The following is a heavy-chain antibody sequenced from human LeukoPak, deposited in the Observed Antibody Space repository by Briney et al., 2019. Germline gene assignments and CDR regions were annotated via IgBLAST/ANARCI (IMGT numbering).Heavy chain of an antibody. D-gene: IGHD3-22*01. V-gene: IGHV3-30*04. J-gene: IGHJ4*02. CDR2: ISYDGSNK. CDR1: GFTFSSYA. CDR3: ARPRHQTTELLPFDY. Sequence: GGSLRLSCVASGFTFSSYAMHWVRQAPGKGLEWVAVISYDGSNKYYADSVKGRFTISRDNSKNTLYLQMNSLRAEDTAVYYCARPRHQTTELLPFDYWGQGTLVTVSS.